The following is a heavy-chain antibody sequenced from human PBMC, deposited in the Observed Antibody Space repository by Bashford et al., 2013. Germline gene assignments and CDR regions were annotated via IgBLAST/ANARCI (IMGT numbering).Heavy chain of an antibody. D-gene: IGHD3-10*01. V-gene: IGHV4-31*03. Sequence: SETLSLTCTVSGGSISSGGYYWSWIRQHPGKGLEWIGYIYYSGSTYYNPSLKSRVTISVDTSKNQFSLKLSSVTAADTAVYYCARDNYGSGSQYYYYGMDVWGQGTTVTVSS. CDR1: GGSISSGGYY. CDR3: ARDNYGSGSQYYYYGMDV. J-gene: IGHJ6*02. CDR2: IYYSGST.